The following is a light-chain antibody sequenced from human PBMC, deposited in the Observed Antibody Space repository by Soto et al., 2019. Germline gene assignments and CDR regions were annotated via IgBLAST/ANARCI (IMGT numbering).Light chain of an antibody. CDR1: QSLAYIDGNTY. CDR3: MHGTHWPPYT. CDR2: KVS. Sequence: EVVMTQSPLSLPVTLGQPASISCRSSQSLAYIDGNTYLSWFQQRPGQSPRSLIYKVSHRESGVPGRFSGSGSCTDFTLKISRVEAVDGGVYYCMHGTHWPPYTFGQGTKLEIK. V-gene: IGKV2-30*01. J-gene: IGKJ2*01.